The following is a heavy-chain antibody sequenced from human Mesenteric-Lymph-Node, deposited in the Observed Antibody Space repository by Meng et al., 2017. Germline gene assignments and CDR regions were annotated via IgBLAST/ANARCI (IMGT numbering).Heavy chain of an antibody. V-gene: IGHV3-30*04. CDR1: GFTFSSST. J-gene: IGHJ4*02. CDR2: ISFDGSTK. D-gene: IGHD6-13*01. Sequence: GESLKISCAASGFTFSSSTMHWVRQGPGKGLEWVALISFDGSTKYYADSVKGRFTISRDNSKNTLYLQMNSLRAEDTAVYYCAKDRFHSSSWYFSGEFDYWGQRTLVTVSS. CDR3: AKDRFHSSSWYFSGEFDY.